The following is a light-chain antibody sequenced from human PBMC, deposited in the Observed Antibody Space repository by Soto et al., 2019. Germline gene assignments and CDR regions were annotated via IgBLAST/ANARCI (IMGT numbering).Light chain of an antibody. V-gene: IGKV3D-15*01. J-gene: IGKJ4*01. CDR3: QQYNNWPRT. CDR2: GAS. Sequence: EIVVTQSPATLSLSPGERATLSCRASQSVRTYLAWYQVKPGQAPRLLIYGASSRASGVPARFSGSGSGTEFTLTISSLQSEDLAVYYCQQYNNWPRTFGRGSKVDIK. CDR1: QSVRTY.